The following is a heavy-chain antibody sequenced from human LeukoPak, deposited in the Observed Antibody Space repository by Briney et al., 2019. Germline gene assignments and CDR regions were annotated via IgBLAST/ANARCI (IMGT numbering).Heavy chain of an antibody. J-gene: IGHJ5*02. CDR1: GGSISSYY. D-gene: IGHD3-10*01. CDR3: ARDSGTTGEVKFDP. CDR2: IYTSGST. Sequence: PSETLSLTCTVSGGSISSYYWSWIRQPAGKGLEGIGRIYTSGSTTYNPSLKSRGTMSVDTSKNQCSLKLSSVTAAATAVYYCARDSGTTGEVKFDPWGQGTLATVSS. V-gene: IGHV4-4*07.